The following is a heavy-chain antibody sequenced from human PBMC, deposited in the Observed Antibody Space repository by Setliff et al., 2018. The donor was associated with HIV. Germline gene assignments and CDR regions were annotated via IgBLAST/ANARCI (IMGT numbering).Heavy chain of an antibody. CDR1: GEYFSGYY. D-gene: IGHD1-26*01. V-gene: IGHV4-34*01. CDR3: AREGVNSGLDLDY. J-gene: IGHJ4*02. CDR2: INHSGRT. Sequence: SETLSLTCAVYGEYFSGYYWSWIRQPAGKGLEWLGEINHSGRTKYNPSLKSRASISADTSKNQFSLRLTSVTAADTAMYYCAREGVNSGLDLDYWGQGTLVTVSS.